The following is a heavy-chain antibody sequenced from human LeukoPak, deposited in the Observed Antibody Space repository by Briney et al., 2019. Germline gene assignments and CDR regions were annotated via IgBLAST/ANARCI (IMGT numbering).Heavy chain of an antibody. D-gene: IGHD6-13*01. CDR1: GYTFTSYY. CDR3: ARDGLRYSSSWYMGY. CDR2: INPSGGST. Sequence: ASVKVSCKASGYTFTSYYMHWVRQAPGQGLEWMGIINPSGGSTSYAQKFQGRVTMTRDTSTSTVYMELSSLRSEDTAVDYCARDGLRYSSSWYMGYWGQGTLVTVSS. J-gene: IGHJ4*02. V-gene: IGHV1-46*03.